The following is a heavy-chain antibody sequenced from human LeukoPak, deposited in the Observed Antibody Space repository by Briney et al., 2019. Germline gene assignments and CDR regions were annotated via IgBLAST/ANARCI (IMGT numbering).Heavy chain of an antibody. CDR3: ASYIVLMVFHEHDWFDP. J-gene: IGHJ5*02. CDR1: GFTFSSYA. Sequence: GGSLRLSCAASGFTFSSYAMSWVRQAPGKGLEWVSAISGSGGSTYYADSVKGRFTISRDNSKNTLYLQMNSLRAEDTAVYYCASYIVLMVFHEHDWFDPWGQGTLVTVSS. D-gene: IGHD2-8*01. V-gene: IGHV3-23*01. CDR2: ISGSGGST.